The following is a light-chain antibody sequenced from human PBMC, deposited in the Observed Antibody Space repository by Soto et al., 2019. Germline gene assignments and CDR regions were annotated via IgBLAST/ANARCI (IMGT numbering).Light chain of an antibody. CDR1: QSIGNN. CDR3: QQYGSSPIT. Sequence: EIVLTQSPATPSVSQGERATLSCRASQSIGNNLVWYQQKPGQAPRLLMFSASTRATGIPARFSGSGSGTDFTLTISRLEPEDFAVYYCQQYGSSPITFGQRTRLEIK. V-gene: IGKV3-20*01. J-gene: IGKJ5*01. CDR2: SAS.